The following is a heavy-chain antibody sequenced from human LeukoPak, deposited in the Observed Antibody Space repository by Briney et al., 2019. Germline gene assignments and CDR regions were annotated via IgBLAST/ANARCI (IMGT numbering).Heavy chain of an antibody. CDR2: VNQSGST. D-gene: IGHD6-13*01. CDR3: ARAPYSNNWYRLGNYYFDY. Sequence: SQTLSLTCAVYGGSFSGYSCNWIRQPPGKWLEWDGEVNQSGSTNYNPYLKSRVTISVDTSKNHFSLKLSSLTAADTAVYYCARAPYSNNWYRLGNYYFDYWGQGTLVTVSS. CDR1: GGSFSGYS. V-gene: IGHV4-34*01. J-gene: IGHJ4*02.